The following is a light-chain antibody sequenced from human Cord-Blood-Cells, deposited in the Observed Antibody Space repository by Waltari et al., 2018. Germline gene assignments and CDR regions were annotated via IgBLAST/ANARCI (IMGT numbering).Light chain of an antibody. Sequence: QSVLTQPPSVSGAPGQRVTISCTGSSSNIGAGYDVHWYQQLPGTAPKLLIHGNSNRPSGVPDRFSGSKSGTSASLAITGLQAEDEADYYCHSYDSSLSGSVFGGGTKLTVL. V-gene: IGLV1-40*01. CDR2: GNS. CDR1: SSNIGAGYD. CDR3: HSYDSSLSGSV. J-gene: IGLJ2*01.